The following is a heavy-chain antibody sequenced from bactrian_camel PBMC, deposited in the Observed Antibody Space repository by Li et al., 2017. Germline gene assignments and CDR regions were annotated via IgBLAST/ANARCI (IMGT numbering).Heavy chain of an antibody. CDR2: INGNSKNR. CDR1: GFLFNSAF. J-gene: IGHJ4*01. V-gene: IGHV3-2*01. D-gene: IGHD5*01. Sequence: VQLVESGGGLVQPGGSLKLSCTASGFLFNSAFMSWVRQAPGKGLEWVSSINGNSKNRHYSDSVKGRFTISRDNAENTVYLQMNTLKPEDTAVYYCASEATGWVHPPYLRRCAGQGTQVTVS.